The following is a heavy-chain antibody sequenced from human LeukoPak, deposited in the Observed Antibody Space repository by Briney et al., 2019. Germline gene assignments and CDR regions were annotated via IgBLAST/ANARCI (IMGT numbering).Heavy chain of an antibody. V-gene: IGHV1-69*06. J-gene: IGHJ6*03. CDR1: GYTFTGYY. D-gene: IGHD6-6*01. CDR3: ARGLIRRSSSSAYYYYYYYMDV. CDR2: IIPIFGTA. Sequence: EASVKVSCKASGYTFTGYYMHWVRQAPGQGLEWMGGIIPIFGTANYAQKFQGRVTITADKSTSTAYMELSSLRSEDTAVYYCARGLIRRSSSSAYYYYYYYMDVWGKGTTVTVSS.